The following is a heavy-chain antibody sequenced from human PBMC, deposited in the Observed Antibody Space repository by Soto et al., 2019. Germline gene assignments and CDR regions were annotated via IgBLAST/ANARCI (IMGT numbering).Heavy chain of an antibody. Sequence: QVQLVQSGAEVKKPGASVEVSCKASGYTFISYYMHWVRQAPGQGLEWMGIINPSGGSTSYAQKFQGRVTMTRDTSTSTVYMELSSLRSEDTAVYYCGRPTTPEGDYYGMDVWGQGTTVTVSS. CDR3: GRPTTPEGDYYGMDV. V-gene: IGHV1-46*01. CDR2: INPSGGST. CDR1: GYTFISYY. D-gene: IGHD1-26*01. J-gene: IGHJ6*02.